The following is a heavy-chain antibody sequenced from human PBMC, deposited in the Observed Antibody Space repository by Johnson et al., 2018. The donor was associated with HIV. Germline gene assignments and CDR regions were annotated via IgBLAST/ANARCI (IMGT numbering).Heavy chain of an antibody. J-gene: IGHJ3*02. CDR2: ISYDGGNK. CDR3: ARGDWLTVVTSPDAFDI. Sequence: QVQLVESGGGVVQPGRSLRLSCAASGFTFSSYALYWVRQVPGKGLEWVATISYDGGNKYYADSVKGRFTISRDNSKNTLYLQMNSLRAEDTAVYYCARGDWLTVVTSPDAFDIWGQGTMVTVSS. V-gene: IGHV3-30*04. CDR1: GFTFSSYA. D-gene: IGHD4-23*01.